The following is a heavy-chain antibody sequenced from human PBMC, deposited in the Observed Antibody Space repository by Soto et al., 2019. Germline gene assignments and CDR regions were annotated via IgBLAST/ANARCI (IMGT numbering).Heavy chain of an antibody. J-gene: IGHJ3*02. CDR2: IYPGDSDT. V-gene: IGHV5-51*01. CDR1: GYSFTSYW. Sequence: PGESLKISCKCSGYSFTSYWIGWVRQMPGKGLEWMGIIYPGDSDTRYSPSFQGQVTISADKSISTAYLQWSSLKASDTAMYYCARRHYDFWSGYYTGNAFDIWGQGTMVTVSS. CDR3: ARRHYDFWSGYYTGNAFDI. D-gene: IGHD3-3*01.